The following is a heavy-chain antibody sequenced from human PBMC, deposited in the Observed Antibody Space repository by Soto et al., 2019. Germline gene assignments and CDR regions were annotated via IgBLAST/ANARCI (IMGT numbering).Heavy chain of an antibody. D-gene: IGHD3-22*01. CDR2: IDPSDSQT. CDR3: ARQIYDSDTGPNFQYYFDS. V-gene: IGHV5-10-1*01. CDR1: GYSFSCYW. Sequence: RESLTISCRRSGYSFSCYWITWVRQKPGKGLEWMGRIDPSDSQTYYSPSFRGHVTISVTKSITTVFLQWSSLRASDTAMYYCARQIYDSDTGPNFQYYFDSWGQGTPVTVSS. J-gene: IGHJ4*02.